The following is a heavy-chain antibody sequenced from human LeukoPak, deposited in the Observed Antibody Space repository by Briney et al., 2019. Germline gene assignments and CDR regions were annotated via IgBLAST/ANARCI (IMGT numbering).Heavy chain of an antibody. Sequence: TGGFLRLSCAASGFTFSSCAMSWVRQAPGKGLEWVSTITGGGGTTYYADSVKGRFTISRDTSKNTLFLQMNSLRAEDTAVYYCARMREYSGNSYPNFDYWGQGTLVTVSS. CDR2: ITGGGGTT. CDR3: ARMREYSGNSYPNFDY. J-gene: IGHJ4*02. V-gene: IGHV3-23*01. CDR1: GFTFSSCA. D-gene: IGHD1-26*01.